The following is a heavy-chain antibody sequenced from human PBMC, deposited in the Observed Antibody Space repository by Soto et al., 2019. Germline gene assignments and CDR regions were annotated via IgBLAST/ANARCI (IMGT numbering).Heavy chain of an antibody. CDR3: AREGLDYDFWSGYYTGTWFDP. Sequence: PSETLSLTCTVSCGSISDYYWSWIRQPPGKGLEWIGYIYYSGSTNYNPSLKSRVTISVDTSKNQFSLKLSSVTAADTAVYYCAREGLDYDFWSGYYTGTWFDPWGQGTLVTVSS. CDR1: CGSISDYY. D-gene: IGHD3-3*01. V-gene: IGHV4-59*01. CDR2: IYYSGST. J-gene: IGHJ5*02.